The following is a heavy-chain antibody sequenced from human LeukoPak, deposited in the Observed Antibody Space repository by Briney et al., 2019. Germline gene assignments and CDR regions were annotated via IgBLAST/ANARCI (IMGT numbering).Heavy chain of an antibody. CDR2: IFYSGST. J-gene: IGHJ4*02. D-gene: IGHD5-24*01. CDR1: GGSISSYY. Sequence: PSETLSLTCTVSGGSISSYYWSWIRQPPGKGLEWIGYIFYSGSTNCNPSLKSRVTMSVDTSKNQFSLKLKSVTAADTAMYYCARDGYNSGYLDLWGQGTLVTVSS. CDR3: ARDGYNSGYLDL. V-gene: IGHV4-59*12.